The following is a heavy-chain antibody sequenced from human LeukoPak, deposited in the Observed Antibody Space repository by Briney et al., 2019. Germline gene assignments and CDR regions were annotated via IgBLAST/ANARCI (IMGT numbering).Heavy chain of an antibody. CDR2: IWNSGST. Sequence: SQTLSLTCSVSGDSISSRTYYWTWIRQHPEKGLEWIGYIWNSGSTNYNPSLKSRVTISVDTSKNQFSLKLSSVTAADTAVYYCARGRRVVVPAATEKFDYWGQGTLVTISS. V-gene: IGHV4-31*03. D-gene: IGHD2-2*01. CDR3: ARGRRVVVPAATEKFDY. CDR1: GDSISSRTYY. J-gene: IGHJ4*02.